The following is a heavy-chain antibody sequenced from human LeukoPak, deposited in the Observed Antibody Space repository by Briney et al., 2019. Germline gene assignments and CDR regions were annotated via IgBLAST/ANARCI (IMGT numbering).Heavy chain of an antibody. Sequence: GGSLRLSCVASGFTLSSYSMNWVRQAPGKGLEWVSSISRSSAYIYYADSVKGRFTISRDNAKNSLYLQMNSLRAEDTAVYYCASFPPYMVRTDAFDIWGQGTMVTVSS. V-gene: IGHV3-21*01. D-gene: IGHD3-10*01. CDR2: ISRSSAYI. CDR3: ASFPPYMVRTDAFDI. CDR1: GFTLSSYS. J-gene: IGHJ3*02.